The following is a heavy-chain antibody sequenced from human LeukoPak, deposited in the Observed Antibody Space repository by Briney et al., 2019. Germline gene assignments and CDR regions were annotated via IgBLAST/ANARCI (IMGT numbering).Heavy chain of an antibody. D-gene: IGHD3-10*01. Sequence: ASVKVSCKASGYTFTSYYMHWVRQAPGQGLEWMGIISPSGGSTSCAQKFQGRVTMTRDMSTSTVYMELSSLRSEDTAVYYCARVGLLWFGEFYFDYWGQGTLVTVSS. CDR2: ISPSGGST. CDR1: GYTFTSYY. J-gene: IGHJ4*02. CDR3: ARVGLLWFGEFYFDY. V-gene: IGHV1-46*01.